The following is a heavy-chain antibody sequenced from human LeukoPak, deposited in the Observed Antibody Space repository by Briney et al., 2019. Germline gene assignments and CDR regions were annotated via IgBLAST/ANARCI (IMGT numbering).Heavy chain of an antibody. CDR3: VSSTMGIAVAGYDY. CDR1: VFTFRSYS. Sequence: GGSVRLSHAACVFTFRSYSMNWVRQAPAKGLEWVSSIRSSSIYIDYADSVKGRFTISSDNAKNSLCLQMNSLRAEETAGYYCVSSTMGIAVAGYDYWGQGTLVTVSS. J-gene: IGHJ4*02. V-gene: IGHV3-21*01. D-gene: IGHD6-19*01. CDR2: IRSSSIYI.